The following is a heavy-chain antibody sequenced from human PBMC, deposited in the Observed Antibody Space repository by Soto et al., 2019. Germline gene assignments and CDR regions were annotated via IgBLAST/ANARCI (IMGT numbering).Heavy chain of an antibody. CDR1: GFTFSSYA. CDR3: AKDTYDFWSGYPQNAFDI. Sequence: EVQLLESGGGLVQPGGSLRLSCAASGFTFSSYAMSWVRQAPGKGLEWVSAISGSGGSTYYADSVKGRFTISRDNSKNKLYLQMNSLRAEDTAVYYCAKDTYDFWSGYPQNAFDIWGQGTMVTVSS. D-gene: IGHD3-3*01. V-gene: IGHV3-23*01. CDR2: ISGSGGST. J-gene: IGHJ3*02.